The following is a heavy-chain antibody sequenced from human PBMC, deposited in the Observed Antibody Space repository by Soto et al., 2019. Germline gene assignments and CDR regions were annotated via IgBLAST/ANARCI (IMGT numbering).Heavy chain of an antibody. CDR1: GFTFSNAW. Sequence: LRLSCAAPGFTFSNAWMSWVRQAPGKGLEWVGRIKSKTDGGTTDYAAPVKGRFTISRDDSKNTLYLQMNSLKTEDTAVYYCTTAPTYYYDSSGYSVFDYWGQGTLVTVSS. J-gene: IGHJ4*02. V-gene: IGHV3-15*01. CDR2: IKSKTDGGTT. CDR3: TTAPTYYYDSSGYSVFDY. D-gene: IGHD3-22*01.